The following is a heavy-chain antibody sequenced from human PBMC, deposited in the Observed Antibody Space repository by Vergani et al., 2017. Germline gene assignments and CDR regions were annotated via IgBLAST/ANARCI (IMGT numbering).Heavy chain of an antibody. D-gene: IGHD2-15*01. CDR2: ISSSSSTI. CDR1: GFTFSSYS. J-gene: IGHJ5*02. V-gene: IGHV3-48*01. CDR3: ARGAYCSGGSCYGPIHNWFDP. Sequence: VQLVESGGGLVKPGGSLRLSCAASGFTFSSYSMNWVRQAPGKGLEWVSYISSSSSTIYYADSVKGRFTISRDNAKNSLYLQMNSLRAEDTAVYYCARGAYCSGGSCYGPIHNWFDPWGQGTLVTVSS.